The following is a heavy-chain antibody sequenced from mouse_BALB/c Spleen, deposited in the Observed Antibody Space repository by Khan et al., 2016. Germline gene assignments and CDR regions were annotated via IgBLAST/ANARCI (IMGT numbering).Heavy chain of an antibody. CDR1: GYTFTNYG. J-gene: IGHJ4*01. CDR3: ARRRIYDGYDDAMDY. CDR2: INTYTGEP. D-gene: IGHD2-3*01. V-gene: IGHV9-3-1*01. Sequence: QIQLVQSGPELKKPGETVKISCKASGYTFTNYGMNWVKQAPGKGLKWMGWINTYTGEPTYADDFKGRFAFSLETSASTAYLQINNLKNKDTATYICARRRIYDGYDDAMDYWGQGTSVTVSS.